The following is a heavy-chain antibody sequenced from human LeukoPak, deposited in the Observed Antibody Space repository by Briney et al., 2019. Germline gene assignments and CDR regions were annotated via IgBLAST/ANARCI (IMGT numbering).Heavy chain of an antibody. J-gene: IGHJ4*02. CDR2: IIPIFGRA. CDR1: GGTFTSYA. D-gene: IGHD3-10*01. CDR3: ARAAGFEELYDY. Sequence: ASVKVSCKASGGTFTSYAISWVRQAPGQGLEWMGGIIPIFGRANYAQKFQGRGTITAAESTSTAYMELSRRRYKDTAMYYCARAAGFEELYDYWGQGALVTVSS. V-gene: IGHV1-69*13.